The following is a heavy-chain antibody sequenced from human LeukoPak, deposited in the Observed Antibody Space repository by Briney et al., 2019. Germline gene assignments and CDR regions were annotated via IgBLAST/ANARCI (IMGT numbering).Heavy chain of an antibody. D-gene: IGHD3-3*01. CDR3: ARSDFWSGQLIDY. V-gene: IGHV3-53*01. CDR2: IYSGGST. J-gene: IGHJ4*02. CDR1: GFTVSSNY. Sequence: GGSLRLSCAASGFTVSSNYMSWVRQAPGKGLEWVSVIYSGGSTYYADSVKGRFTISRDNSKNTLYLQMNSLRAEDTAVYYCARSDFWSGQLIDYWGQGTLVTVSS.